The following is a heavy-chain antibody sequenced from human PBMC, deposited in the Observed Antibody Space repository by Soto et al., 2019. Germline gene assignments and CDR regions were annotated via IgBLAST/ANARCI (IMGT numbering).Heavy chain of an antibody. J-gene: IGHJ3*02. CDR3: ARGGLGFGAQGAFDI. V-gene: IGHV4-30-2*01. CDR1: GGASRSGGCS. Sequence: SEILSLTWAVSGGASRSGGCSWSWIRQPPGKGLEWIGYIYHSGSTYYNPSLKSRVTISVDRSKNQFSLKLSSVTAADTAVYYCARGGLGFGAQGAFDIWGQGTMVTVSS. CDR2: IYHSGST. D-gene: IGHD3-10*01.